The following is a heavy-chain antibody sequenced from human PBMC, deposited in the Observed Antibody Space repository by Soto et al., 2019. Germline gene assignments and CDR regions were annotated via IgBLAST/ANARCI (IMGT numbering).Heavy chain of an antibody. CDR2: ISAYSGHT. J-gene: IGHJ4*02. CDR1: GYTFPYSG. V-gene: IGHV1-18*04. CDR3: ARDMTGNYYFDY. Sequence: QVQVVQSGAEVKKPGASLKVSCKTSGYTFPYSGIGWVRQAPGQGLEWMGWISAYSGHTNYAQNLQGRVILTTDSSTSTVYMDLRSLRSDETAVYYCARDMTGNYYFDYWGQGTLVTVSS. D-gene: IGHD3-9*01.